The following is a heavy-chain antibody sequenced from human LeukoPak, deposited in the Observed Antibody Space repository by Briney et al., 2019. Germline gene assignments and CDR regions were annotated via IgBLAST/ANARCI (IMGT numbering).Heavy chain of an antibody. J-gene: IGHJ4*02. CDR3: ARDYDSSGYYLRPLFDY. D-gene: IGHD3-22*01. Sequence: GGSLRLSCAASGFTFSSYWMSWVRQAPGKGLEWVANIKQDGSEKYYVDSVKGRFTISRDNAKNSLYLQMNSLRAEDTAVYYCARDYDSSGYYLRPLFDYWGQGTLVTVSS. CDR1: GFTFSSYW. CDR2: IKQDGSEK. V-gene: IGHV3-7*01.